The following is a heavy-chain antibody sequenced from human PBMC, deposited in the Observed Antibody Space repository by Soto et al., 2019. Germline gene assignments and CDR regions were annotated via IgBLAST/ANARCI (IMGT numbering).Heavy chain of an antibody. CDR3: ARVVGATNLYYYYVMDV. Sequence: SVKVSCKASGGTFSSYAISWVRQAPGQGLEWMGGIIPIFGTTNYAQKFQGRVTITADESTSTAYMELSSLRSEDAAVYYCARVVGATNLYYYYVMDVWGQGTKVTVSS. CDR2: IIPIFGTT. V-gene: IGHV1-69*13. J-gene: IGHJ6*02. CDR1: GGTFSSYA. D-gene: IGHD1-26*01.